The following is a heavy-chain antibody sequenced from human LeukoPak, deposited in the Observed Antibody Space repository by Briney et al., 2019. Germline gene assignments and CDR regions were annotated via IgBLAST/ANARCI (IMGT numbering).Heavy chain of an antibody. CDR2: ISISGSTI. D-gene: IGHD2-2*01. J-gene: IGHJ4*02. CDR3: ARDRPRVGLDY. Sequence: GGSLRLSCAASGFTFSSYEMNWVRQAPGKGLEWVSYISISGSTIHHADSVKGRFTISRNNAKNALYLQMNSLRAEDMAVYYCARDRPRVGLDYWGQGTLVTVSS. V-gene: IGHV3-48*03. CDR1: GFTFSSYE.